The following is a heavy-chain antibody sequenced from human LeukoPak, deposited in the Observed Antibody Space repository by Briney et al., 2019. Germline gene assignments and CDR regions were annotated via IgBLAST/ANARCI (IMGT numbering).Heavy chain of an antibody. CDR1: GGSFSGYY. Sequence: KPSETLSLTCAVYGGSFSGYYWSWIRQPPGKGLEWIGYISNTGSTNYNPSLKSRVTISVDTSKNQVSLKLSSVTAADTAVYYCARRAPYSYEWSTLDYWGQGTLVTVSS. CDR3: ARRAPYSYEWSTLDY. J-gene: IGHJ4*02. V-gene: IGHV4-59*08. D-gene: IGHD5-18*01. CDR2: ISNTGST.